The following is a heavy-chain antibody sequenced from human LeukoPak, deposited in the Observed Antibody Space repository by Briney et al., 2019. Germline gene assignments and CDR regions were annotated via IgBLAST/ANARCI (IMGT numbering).Heavy chain of an antibody. Sequence: SETLSLTCTVSGGSLSSGDYYWSWIRQPPGKGLEWNAYMYYSGSTYYNPSLKSRVTMSADTSKNQLSLKLSSVTAADTAVYYCARPYYYDSRIDPWGQGILVTVSS. D-gene: IGHD3-22*01. CDR3: ARPYYYDSRIDP. CDR1: GGSLSSGDYY. J-gene: IGHJ5*02. V-gene: IGHV4-30-4*01. CDR2: MYYSGST.